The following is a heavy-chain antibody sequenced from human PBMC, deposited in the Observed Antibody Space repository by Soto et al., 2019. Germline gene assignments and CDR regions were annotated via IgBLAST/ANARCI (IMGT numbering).Heavy chain of an antibody. J-gene: IGHJ6*02. Sequence: ASVKVSCKASGGTFSSYAISWVRQAPGQGLEWMGGIIPIFGTANYAQKFQGRVTITADESTSTAYMELSSLRSEDTAVYYCARAHYSSSSVVRLIGEPYGMDVWGQGTTVTVSS. CDR1: GGTFSSYA. V-gene: IGHV1-69*13. CDR2: IIPIFGTA. D-gene: IGHD6-6*01. CDR3: ARAHYSSSSVVRLIGEPYGMDV.